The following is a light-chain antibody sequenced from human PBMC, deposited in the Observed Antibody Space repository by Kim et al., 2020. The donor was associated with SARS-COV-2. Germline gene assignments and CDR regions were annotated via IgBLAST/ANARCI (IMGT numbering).Light chain of an antibody. J-gene: IGLJ2*01. Sequence: GQSITISCTGTSSDVGNYNYVSWYQHHPGEAPKVMIYDVTKRPSGVSNRFFGSKSGNTASLTISGLQTEDEAVYYCCSYARSGTLIFGGGTHLTVL. CDR1: SSDVGNYNY. CDR3: CSYARSGTLI. CDR2: DVT. V-gene: IGLV2-14*03.